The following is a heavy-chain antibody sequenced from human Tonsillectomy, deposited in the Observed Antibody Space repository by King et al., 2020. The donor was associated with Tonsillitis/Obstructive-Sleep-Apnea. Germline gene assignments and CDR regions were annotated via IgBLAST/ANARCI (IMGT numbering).Heavy chain of an antibody. CDR2: IYPADSDT. Sequence: QLVQSGAEVKKPGESLKVSCKGSGYTFTSYWIGWVRQMPGEGLEWMGIIYPADSDTRYSPSFQGQVTISADKSISTAYLQWSSLKASHTAIYYCARHRGSAVPGDYWGRRPLVTVSS. V-gene: IGHV5-51*01. D-gene: IGHD3-10*01. CDR1: GYTFTSYW. CDR3: ARHRGSAVPGDY. J-gene: IGHJ4*02.